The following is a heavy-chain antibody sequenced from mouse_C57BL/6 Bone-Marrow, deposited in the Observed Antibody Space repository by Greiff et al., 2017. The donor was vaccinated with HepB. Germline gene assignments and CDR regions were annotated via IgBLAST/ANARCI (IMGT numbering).Heavy chain of an antibody. CDR1: GYTFTSYW. Sequence: VQLQQPGAELVRPGSSVKLSCKASGYTFTSYWMHWVKQRPIQGLEWIGNIDPSDSETHYNQKFKDKATLTVDKSSSTAYMQLSSLTSEDSAVYYCAREGYDYDEAWFADWGQGTLVTVSA. CDR3: AREGYDYDEAWFAD. CDR2: IDPSDSET. J-gene: IGHJ3*01. D-gene: IGHD2-4*01. V-gene: IGHV1-52*01.